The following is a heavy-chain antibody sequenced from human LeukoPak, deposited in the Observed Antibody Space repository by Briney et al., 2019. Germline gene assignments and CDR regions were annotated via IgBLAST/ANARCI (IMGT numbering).Heavy chain of an antibody. CDR1: GGSISSYY. CDR2: IYYSGST. CDR3: TRVAAAADTVSGMDV. V-gene: IGHV4-59*01. D-gene: IGHD6-13*01. Sequence: SETLSLTCTVSGGSISSYYWSWIRQPPGKGLEWIGYIYYSGSTNYNPSLKSRVTISVDTSKNQFSLKLSSVTAADTAVYYCTRVAAAADTVSGMDVWGQGTTVTVSS. J-gene: IGHJ6*02.